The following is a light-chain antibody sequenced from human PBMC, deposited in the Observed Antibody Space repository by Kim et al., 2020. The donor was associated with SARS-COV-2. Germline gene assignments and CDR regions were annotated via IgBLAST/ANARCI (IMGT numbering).Light chain of an antibody. J-gene: IGLJ3*02. CDR3: QVWDSSSDRV. CDR1: NIGSKS. V-gene: IGLV3-21*04. CDR2: YDT. Sequence: VAPGKTARITCRGNNIGSKSVHWYQQKPGQAPVLVIYYDTDRPSGIPERFSGSNSGNTATLTISRVEVGDEADYYCQVWDSSSDRVFGGGTKLTVL.